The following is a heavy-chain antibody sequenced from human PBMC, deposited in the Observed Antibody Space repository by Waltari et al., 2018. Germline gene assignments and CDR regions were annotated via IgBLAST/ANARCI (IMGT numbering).Heavy chain of an antibody. J-gene: IGHJ6*02. CDR2: IYYSGST. D-gene: IGHD4-17*01. CDR3: ARVGTVTTGMDV. CDR1: GGSIRSSSYY. V-gene: IGHV4-39*07. Sequence: QLQLQESGPGLVKPSETLSLTCTVSGGSIRSSSYYWGWVRQPPGKGLEWIGSIYYSGSTYYNPSLKSRVTISVDTSKNQFSLKLSSVTAADTAVYYCARVGTVTTGMDVWGQGTTVTVSS.